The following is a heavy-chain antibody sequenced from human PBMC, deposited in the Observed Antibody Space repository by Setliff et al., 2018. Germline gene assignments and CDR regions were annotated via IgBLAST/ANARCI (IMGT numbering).Heavy chain of an antibody. CDR3: ARDLYSSSSGGFYYYYYYMDV. V-gene: IGHV4-61*09. CDR2: IYSSGIT. CDR1: GGSISSGSYY. D-gene: IGHD6-6*01. J-gene: IGHJ6*03. Sequence: SETLSLTCTVSGGSISSGSYYWSWIRQPAGKGLEWIRHIYSSGITNYNPSLKSRVTISVDRSKNQFSLKLSSVIAADTAVYYCARDLYSSSSGGFYYYYYYMDVWGKGTTVTVS.